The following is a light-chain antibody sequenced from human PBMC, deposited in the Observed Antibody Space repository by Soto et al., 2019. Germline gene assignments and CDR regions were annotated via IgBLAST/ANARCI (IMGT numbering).Light chain of an antibody. J-gene: IGLJ3*02. CDR2: GNS. CDR3: QSYDSSLSGWV. Sequence: QSMLTQPPSVSGAPGQRVTISCTGSSSNIGAGYDVHWYQQLPGTAPKLLIHGNSNRPSGVPDRFSGSKSVTSASLAITGLQAEDEADYYCQSYDSSLSGWVFGGGTKLTVL. V-gene: IGLV1-40*01. CDR1: SSNIGAGYD.